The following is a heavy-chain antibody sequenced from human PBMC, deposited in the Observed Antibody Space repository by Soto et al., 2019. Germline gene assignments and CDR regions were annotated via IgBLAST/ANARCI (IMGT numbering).Heavy chain of an antibody. CDR2: ISVSGNII. V-gene: IGHV3-48*03. D-gene: IGHD6-13*01. J-gene: IGHJ4*02. CDR3: VRDTMRASAAASLDY. Sequence: PGGSLRLSCAASGFTFSTYEFNGVRQAPGRGLEWISYISVSGNIIKYADSVKGRFTISRDNAENSLHLHMSSLRVDDTAVYFCVRDTMRASAAASLDYWGQGTQVTVSS. CDR1: GFTFSTYE.